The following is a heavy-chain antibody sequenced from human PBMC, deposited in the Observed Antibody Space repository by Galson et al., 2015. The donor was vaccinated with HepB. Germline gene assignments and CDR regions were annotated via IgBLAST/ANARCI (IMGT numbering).Heavy chain of an antibody. CDR3: ARDAAIGSSSSWYLGYFDL. CDR1: GGTFSSYA. D-gene: IGHD6-13*01. J-gene: IGHJ2*01. CDR2: IIPIFGTA. Sequence: SVKVSCKASGGTFSSYAISWVRQAPGQGLEWMGGIIPIFGTANYAQKFQGRVTITADESTSTAYMELSSLRSEDTAVYYCARDAAIGSSSSWYLGYFDLWGRGTLVTVSS. V-gene: IGHV1-69*13.